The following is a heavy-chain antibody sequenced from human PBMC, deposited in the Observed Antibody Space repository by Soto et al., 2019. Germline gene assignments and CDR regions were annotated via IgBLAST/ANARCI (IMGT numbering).Heavy chain of an antibody. D-gene: IGHD3-10*01. CDR2: IGTAGDT. Sequence: GGSLRLSCAASGFTFSSYDMHWVRQATGKGLEWVSAIGTAGDTYYPGSVKGRFTISRENAKNSLYLQMNSLRAGDTAVYYCARAPRRMVRGVFADYYYYMDVWGKGTTVTVSS. CDR1: GFTFSSYD. J-gene: IGHJ6*03. CDR3: ARAPRRMVRGVFADYYYYMDV. V-gene: IGHV3-13*01.